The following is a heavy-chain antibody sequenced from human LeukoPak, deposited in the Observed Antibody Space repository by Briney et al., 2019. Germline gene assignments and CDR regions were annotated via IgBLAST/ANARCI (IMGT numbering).Heavy chain of an antibody. CDR2: VNGPGDWT. CDR3: AREVFEGQRQSDAFDV. Sequence: PGGSLRLSCAASGFTFSSHWMHWVRQAPGEGLVWVSRVNGPGDWTHYADSVRGRFIISRDNAENTLSLQMNNLRAEDTAVYFCAREVFEGQRQSDAFDVWGQGTMVTVSS. J-gene: IGHJ3*01. D-gene: IGHD6-25*01. CDR1: GFTFSSHW. V-gene: IGHV3-74*01.